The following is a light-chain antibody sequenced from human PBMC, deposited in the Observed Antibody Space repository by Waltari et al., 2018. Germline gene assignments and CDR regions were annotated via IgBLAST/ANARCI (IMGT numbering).Light chain of an antibody. CDR1: QGISSH. Sequence: IQLTQSPSSLSASVGDRVIITCRASQGISSHLAWYQQKPGKAPKLLIYAASTLQSGVPSRLAGSGSGTDFTLTISSLQPEDFATYYCQQLNGYPITFGQGTRLEIK. CDR2: AAS. J-gene: IGKJ5*01. CDR3: QQLNGYPIT. V-gene: IGKV1-9*01.